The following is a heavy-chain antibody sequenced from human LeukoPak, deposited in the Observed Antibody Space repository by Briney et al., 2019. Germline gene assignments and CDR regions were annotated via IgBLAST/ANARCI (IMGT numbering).Heavy chain of an antibody. V-gene: IGHV3-21*01. CDR2: INSSSSYI. CDR3: ARAGRIGIMWDWFDP. CDR1: GFNFTNYW. J-gene: IGHJ5*02. Sequence: GGSLRLSCAASGFNFTNYWMSWVRQAPGKGLEGVSSINSSSSYIYYADSVKGRFTISRDNAKNSLYLQMNSLRAEDTAVYYCARAGRIGIMWDWFDPWGQGTLVTVSS. D-gene: IGHD1-14*01.